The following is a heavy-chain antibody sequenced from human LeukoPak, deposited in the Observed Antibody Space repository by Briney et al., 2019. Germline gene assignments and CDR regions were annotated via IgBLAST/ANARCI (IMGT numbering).Heavy chain of an antibody. J-gene: IGHJ6*03. CDR1: GGSISSGSYY. CDR2: IYTSGST. CDR3: ARARNWNDGSYYYYYMDV. Sequence: PSETLSLTCTVSGGSISSGSYYWSWIRQPAGKGLEWIGRIYTSGSTNHNPSLKSRVTISVDTSKNQFSLKLSSVTAADTAVYYCARARNWNDGSYYYYYMDVWGKGTTVTVSS. D-gene: IGHD1-1*01. V-gene: IGHV4-61*02.